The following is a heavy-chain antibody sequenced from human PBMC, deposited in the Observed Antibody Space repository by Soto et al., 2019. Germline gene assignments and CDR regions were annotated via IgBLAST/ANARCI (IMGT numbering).Heavy chain of an antibody. V-gene: IGHV1-18*04. D-gene: IGHD6-13*01. J-gene: IGHJ6*02. CDR2: ISAYNGNT. Sequence: GASVKVSCKASGYTFTSYGISWVRQAPGQGLEWVGWISAYNGNTNYAQKLQGRVTMTTDTSTSTVYMELRSLRSDDTAVYYCARDPGIAAAGTTYYYYGMDVWGQGTTVTVSS. CDR3: ARDPGIAAAGTTYYYYGMDV. CDR1: GYTFTSYG.